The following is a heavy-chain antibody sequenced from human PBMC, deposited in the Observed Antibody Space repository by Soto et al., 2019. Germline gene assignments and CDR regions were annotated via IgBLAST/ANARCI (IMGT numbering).Heavy chain of an antibody. D-gene: IGHD3-22*01. CDR3: ASVYDSSGPTYYYGMDV. J-gene: IGHJ6*01. CDR2: IDPSDSYT. V-gene: IGHV5-10-1*01. Sequence: VECLNSYCKVPGYRFTSYCITWVPQMPGKGLEWMGRIDPSDSYTNYSPSFQGHVTISSDKSISTAYLQWSSLKASDTAMYYCASVYDSSGPTYYYGMDVWGHGTTVTVSS. CDR1: GYRFTSYC.